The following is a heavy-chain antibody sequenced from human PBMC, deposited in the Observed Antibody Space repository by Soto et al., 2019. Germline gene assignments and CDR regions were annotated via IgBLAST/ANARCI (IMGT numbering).Heavy chain of an antibody. J-gene: IGHJ6*02. CDR3: ARTSMILYAGGMDV. V-gene: IGHV1-2*02. CDR1: GYTFTGYY. D-gene: IGHD2-8*01. Sequence: WASVKVSCKASGYTFTGYYMHWVRQAPGQGLEWMGWINPNSGGTNYAQKFQGRVTMTRDTSISTAYMELSRLRSDDTAVYYCARTSMILYAGGMDVWGQGTTVTVSS. CDR2: INPNSGGT.